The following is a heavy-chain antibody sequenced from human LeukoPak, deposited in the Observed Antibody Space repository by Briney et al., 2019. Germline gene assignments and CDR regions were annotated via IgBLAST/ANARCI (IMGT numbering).Heavy chain of an antibody. D-gene: IGHD3-22*01. CDR1: GYSFTTYW. CDR3: ARIRESYYGTSGYYYLDY. CDR2: IFPGGSHT. V-gene: IGHV5-51*01. Sequence: GESLKISCKVSGYSFTTYWIAWVRQMPEKGLEWMGIIFPGGSHTKYSPSFQGQVTISVDKSISTAYLQWSSLRASDTAMYYCARIRESYYGTSGYYYLDYWGQGTLVTVSS. J-gene: IGHJ4*02.